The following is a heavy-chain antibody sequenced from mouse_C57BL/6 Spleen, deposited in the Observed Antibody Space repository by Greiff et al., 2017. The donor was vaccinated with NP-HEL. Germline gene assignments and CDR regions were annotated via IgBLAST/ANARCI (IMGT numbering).Heavy chain of an antibody. D-gene: IGHD2-3*01. CDR1: GYTFTEYT. CDR3: ARHEEGGDGYYFDY. J-gene: IGHJ2*01. V-gene: IGHV1-62-2*01. CDR2: FYPGSGSL. Sequence: VQLQQSGAELVKPGASVKLSCKASGYTFTEYTINWVKQRSGQGLAWIGWFYPGSGSLKYNENFKDKATLTADKYSITVYIELSRLTSENSSVYFCARHEEGGDGYYFDYWGQGTTLTVSS.